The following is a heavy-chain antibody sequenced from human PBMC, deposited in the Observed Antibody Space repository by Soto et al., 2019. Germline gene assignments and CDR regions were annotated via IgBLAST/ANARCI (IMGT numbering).Heavy chain of an antibody. CDR3: ARQLTISDGMDV. D-gene: IGHD3-3*01. CDR1: GGSVSSGSYY. V-gene: IGHV4-61*01. J-gene: IGHJ6*02. CDR2: LYNSGST. Sequence: SETLSLTCTVSGGSVSSGSYYWSWIRQPPEKGLEWIGYLYNSGSTDYNPPLKSRVTISVDTSKNQFSLKLSSVTAADTAVYFCARQLTISDGMDVWGQGTTVTVSS.